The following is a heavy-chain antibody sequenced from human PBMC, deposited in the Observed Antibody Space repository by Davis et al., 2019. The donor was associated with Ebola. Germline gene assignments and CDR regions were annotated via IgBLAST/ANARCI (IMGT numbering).Heavy chain of an antibody. CDR2: ISGSGGST. V-gene: IGHV3-23*01. J-gene: IGHJ6*04. CDR1: GFTFSSYA. CDR3: AKSGLSFGVVKYHYGMDV. Sequence: GGSLRPSCAAPGFTFSSYAMTWVRQAPGKELEWVSPISGSGGSTYYADSVKGRFTISRDNSKKTLYLQMNSLRAEDTAVYYCAKSGLSFGVVKYHYGMDVWGKGTTVTVSS. D-gene: IGHD3-3*01.